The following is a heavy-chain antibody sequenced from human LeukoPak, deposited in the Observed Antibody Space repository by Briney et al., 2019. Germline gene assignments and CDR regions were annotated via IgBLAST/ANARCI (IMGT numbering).Heavy chain of an antibody. Sequence: ASVKVSCKASGYTFTGYYMHWVRQAPGQGLEWMGWINPNSGGTNYAQKFQGRVTMTRDTSISTAYMELSRLRSDDTAVYYCARDGGWGMATIPPTDFDYWGQGTLVTVSS. CDR2: INPNSGGT. J-gene: IGHJ4*02. V-gene: IGHV1-2*02. D-gene: IGHD5-24*01. CDR3: ARDGGWGMATIPPTDFDY. CDR1: GYTFTGYY.